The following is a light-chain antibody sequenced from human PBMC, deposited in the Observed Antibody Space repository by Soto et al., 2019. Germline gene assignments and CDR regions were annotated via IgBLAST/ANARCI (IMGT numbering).Light chain of an antibody. CDR2: AAS. Sequence: EIVLTQSPGTLSLSPGERATLSCRASQSVSSSSLAWYQQKPGQAPRLLIYAASSRATGIPDRFSGSASGADFTLSICSREPDDCARNFCHHFAVSTNLNTVGQGTKLEI. CDR1: QSVSSSS. J-gene: IGKJ2*01. CDR3: HHFAVSTNLNT. V-gene: IGKV3-20*01.